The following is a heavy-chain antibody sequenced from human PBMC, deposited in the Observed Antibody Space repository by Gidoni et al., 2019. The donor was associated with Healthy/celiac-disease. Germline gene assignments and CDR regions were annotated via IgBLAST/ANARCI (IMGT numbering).Heavy chain of an antibody. Sequence: QVQLVQSGAEVKKPGASVKVSCKASGYTFTGYYMHWVRQAPGQGLAWMGWINPNSGGTNYAQKFQGWVTMTRDTSISTAYMELSRLRSDDTAVYYCARDDSSGYGYYFDYWGQGTLVTVSS. CDR3: ARDDSSGYGYYFDY. J-gene: IGHJ4*02. D-gene: IGHD3-22*01. CDR1: GYTFTGYY. CDR2: INPNSGGT. V-gene: IGHV1-2*04.